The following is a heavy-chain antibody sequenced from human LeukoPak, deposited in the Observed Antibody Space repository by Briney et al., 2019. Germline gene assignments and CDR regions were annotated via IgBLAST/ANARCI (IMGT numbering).Heavy chain of an antibody. CDR1: GYTFTRYA. J-gene: IGHJ4*02. CDR2: IDTHTGNP. Sequence: ASVKVSCKSSGYTFTRYAMNWVRQAPGQGLEWMGWIDTHTGNPTYAQGFTGRFVFSLDTSVSTTYLQISSLKAEDTAAYFCAREDFWTGYSVGYWGQGTLVTVSS. D-gene: IGHD3/OR15-3a*01. V-gene: IGHV7-4-1*02. CDR3: AREDFWTGYSVGY.